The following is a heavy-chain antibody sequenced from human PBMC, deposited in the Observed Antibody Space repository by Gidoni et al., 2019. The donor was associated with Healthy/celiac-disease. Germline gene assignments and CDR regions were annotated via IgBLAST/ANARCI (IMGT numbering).Heavy chain of an antibody. J-gene: IGHJ4*02. D-gene: IGHD1-20*01. CDR1: GFTFSSYG. V-gene: IGHV3-30*03. CDR3: AILTGTGGLVGY. CDR2: ISYDGSNK. Sequence: QVQLVESGGGVVQPGRSLRLSCAASGFTFSSYGMHWVRQAPGKGLEWVAVISYDGSNKYYADSVKGRFTISRDNSKNTLYLQMNSLRAEDTAVYYCAILTGTGGLVGYWGQGTLVTVSS.